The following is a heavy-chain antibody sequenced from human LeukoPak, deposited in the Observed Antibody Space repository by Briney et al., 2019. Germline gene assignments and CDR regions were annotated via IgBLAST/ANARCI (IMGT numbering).Heavy chain of an antibody. CDR2: ISAYNGNT. Sequence: ASVKVSCKASGYTFTTYGISWVRQAPGQGLEWMGWISAYNGNTNYAQKLQGRVTITTDTSTSTAYMELRSLRSDDTAVYYCARGEESPNWFDPWGQGTLVTVSS. CDR1: GYTFTTYG. J-gene: IGHJ5*02. CDR3: ARGEESPNWFDP. V-gene: IGHV1-18*01.